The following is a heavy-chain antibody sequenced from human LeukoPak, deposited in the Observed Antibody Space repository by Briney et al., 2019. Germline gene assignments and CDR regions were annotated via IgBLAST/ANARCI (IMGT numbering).Heavy chain of an antibody. V-gene: IGHV4-39*01. Sequence: SETLSLTCTVSGGSISSSSYYWGWIRQPPGTGLEWIGSIYYSGSTYYNPSLKSRVTISVDTSKNQFSLKLSSVTAADTAVYYCARNLYNYDILTGYYPEWYFDLRGRGTLVTVSS. CDR2: IYYSGST. CDR3: ARNLYNYDILTGYYPEWYFDL. D-gene: IGHD3-9*01. CDR1: GGSISSSSYY. J-gene: IGHJ2*01.